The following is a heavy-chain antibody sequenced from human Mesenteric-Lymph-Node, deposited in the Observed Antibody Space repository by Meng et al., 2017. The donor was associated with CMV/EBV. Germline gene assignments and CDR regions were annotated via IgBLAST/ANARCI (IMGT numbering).Heavy chain of an antibody. J-gene: IGHJ4*02. V-gene: IGHV3-30*02. CDR3: ARGGGFDPFGY. D-gene: IGHD5-12*01. Sequence: GGSLRLSCEASGFTFSSNGFHWVRQVPGEGLEWVAFIRYDGNEKHYSDSVKGRFTISRDNSKNTVYLQMNSLRAEDTAVYYCARGGGFDPFGYWGQGTLVTVSS. CDR1: GFTFSSNG. CDR2: IRYDGNEK.